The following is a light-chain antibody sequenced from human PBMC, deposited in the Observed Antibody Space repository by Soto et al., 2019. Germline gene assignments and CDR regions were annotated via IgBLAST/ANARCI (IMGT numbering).Light chain of an antibody. CDR1: SSNIGGNS. V-gene: IGLV1-51*01. J-gene: IGLJ1*01. Sequence: QSVMTQPPSVSVALGQKVTISCSGSSSNIGGNSVSWYQQLPGTAPKLLIYDDNKRPSGIPDRFSGSKSGTSATLGITGFQTGDEADYYCGSWDSSLSAYVFGTGTKLTVL. CDR2: DDN. CDR3: GSWDSSLSAYV.